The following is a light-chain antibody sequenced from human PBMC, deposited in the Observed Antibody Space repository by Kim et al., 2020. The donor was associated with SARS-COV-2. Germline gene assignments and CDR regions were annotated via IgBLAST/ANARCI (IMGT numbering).Light chain of an antibody. Sequence: SPGDRATLSCRASQSDSSSYLAWSQQKPGQAPRLLIYGASSRTTGIPNRFSGSGSGTDFTLTISRLEPEDFAVYYCPQYGSSPLTFGGGTKVDIK. CDR3: PQYGSSPLT. CDR1: QSDSSSY. V-gene: IGKV3-20*01. J-gene: IGKJ4*01. CDR2: GAS.